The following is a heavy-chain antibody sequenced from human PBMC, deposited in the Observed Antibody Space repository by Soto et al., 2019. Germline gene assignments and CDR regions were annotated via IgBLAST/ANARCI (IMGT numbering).Heavy chain of an antibody. CDR2: IIPIFGTA. CDR1: GGTFSSYA. CDR3: ASQGFSGTTVISYYYYGMDV. J-gene: IGHJ6*02. D-gene: IGHD4-4*01. Sequence: SVKVSCKASGGTFSSYAISWVRQAPGQGLEWMGGIIPIFGTANYAQKFQGRVTITADESTSTAYMELSSLRSEDTAVYYCASQGFSGTTVISYYYYGMDVWGQGTTVTVSS. V-gene: IGHV1-69*13.